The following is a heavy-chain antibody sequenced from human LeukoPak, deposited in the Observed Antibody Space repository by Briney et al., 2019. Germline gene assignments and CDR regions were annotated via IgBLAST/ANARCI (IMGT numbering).Heavy chain of an antibody. CDR3: ARAVSGWYGYYFDY. D-gene: IGHD6-19*01. CDR1: GFTFSSYD. J-gene: IGHJ4*02. CDR2: IGTAGDT. V-gene: IGHV3-13*01. Sequence: GGSLRLSCAASGFTFSSYDMHWVRQATGKGLEWVSAIGTAGDTYYPGSVKGRFTISRENAKNSLYLQMNSLRAGDTAVYYCARAVSGWYGYYFDYWGQGTLVTVSS.